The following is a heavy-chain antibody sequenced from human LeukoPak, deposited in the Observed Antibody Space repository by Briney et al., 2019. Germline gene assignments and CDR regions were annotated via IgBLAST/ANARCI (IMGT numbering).Heavy chain of an antibody. D-gene: IGHD6-25*01. CDR3: ARDPHGSGNLGY. Sequence: QPGGSLRLSCAASGFTFSNYGMHWVRQAPGKGLEWVAFVRYDETTKFYADSVKGRFTISRDNSKTTLYLQMNSLRAEDTAVYYCARDPHGSGNLGYWGQGTLVTVSS. J-gene: IGHJ4*02. CDR1: GFTFSNYG. V-gene: IGHV3-30*02. CDR2: VRYDETTK.